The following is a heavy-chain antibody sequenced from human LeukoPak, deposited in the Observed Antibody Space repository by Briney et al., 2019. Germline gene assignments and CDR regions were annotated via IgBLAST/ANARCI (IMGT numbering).Heavy chain of an antibody. J-gene: IGHJ6*02. CDR2: IYTSGST. Sequence: PETLSLTCTVSGGSISSYYWSWIRQPAGKGLEWIGRIYTSGSTNYNPSLKSRVTMSVDTSKNQFSLKLSSVTAADTAVYYCASSRKVVSAPGYYYGMDVWGQGTTVTVSS. D-gene: IGHD4-23*01. CDR1: GGSISSYY. V-gene: IGHV4-4*07. CDR3: ASSRKVVSAPGYYYGMDV.